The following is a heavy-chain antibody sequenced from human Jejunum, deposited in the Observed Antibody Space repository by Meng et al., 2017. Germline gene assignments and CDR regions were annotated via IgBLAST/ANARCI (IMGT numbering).Heavy chain of an antibody. CDR3: ARLGITETIGGFDP. CDR1: GGSLRTGAYY. D-gene: IGHD1-7*01. Sequence: QVQLQESGPGLVKPSQTLSLTFTVPGGSLRTGAYYWSWIRQHSGKGLEWIGYIYYTGSTFYNPSLKSRVSISLETSKNQFSLKVTSVTAADTAFYYCARLGITETIGGFDPWGQGILVTVSS. J-gene: IGHJ5*02. CDR2: IYYTGST. V-gene: IGHV4-31*03.